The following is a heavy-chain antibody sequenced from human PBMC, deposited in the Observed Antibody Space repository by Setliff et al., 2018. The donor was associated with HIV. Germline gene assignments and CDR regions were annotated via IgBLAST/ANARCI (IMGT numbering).Heavy chain of an antibody. Sequence: PSETLSLTCPVSGGSIGTYYWSWIRQPPGKGLEWIGYIYYTGSTNYNPSLKSRVIISVDTSKNQFSLNLSSVTAADTAVYFCARGSPYTSDWYGGGTFDIWGQGTLVTVSS. D-gene: IGHD6-19*01. CDR1: GGSIGTYY. J-gene: IGHJ3*02. V-gene: IGHV4-59*01. CDR3: ARGSPYTSDWYGGGTFDI. CDR2: IYYTGST.